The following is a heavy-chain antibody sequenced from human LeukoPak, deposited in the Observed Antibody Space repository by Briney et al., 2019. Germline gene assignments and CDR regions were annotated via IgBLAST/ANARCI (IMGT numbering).Heavy chain of an antibody. CDR2: INHSGGT. CDR1: GGSFSGYY. CDR3: ARGPSPNADPFDS. D-gene: IGHD4/OR15-4a*01. Sequence: SETLSLTCAVYGGSFSGYYWSWIRQPPGKGLEWIGEINHSGGTLYNPSLKSRVTISLDTSKNHFSLRLSPVTAADTAVYYCARGPSPNADPFDSWGQGTLVGVSS. V-gene: IGHV4-34*01. J-gene: IGHJ4*02.